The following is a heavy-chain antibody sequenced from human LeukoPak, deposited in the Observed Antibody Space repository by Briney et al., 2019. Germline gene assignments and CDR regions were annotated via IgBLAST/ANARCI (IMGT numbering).Heavy chain of an antibody. Sequence: SETLSLTCAVSGYSISSGYYWGLIRQPPGKVLEWIGSIYHSGSTYYNPSLKRRVTISVDTSKNQFSLKLSSVTAADTAVYYCARLVPAAILDYWGQGTLVTVSS. CDR3: ARLVPAAILDY. J-gene: IGHJ4*02. CDR2: IYHSGST. D-gene: IGHD2-2*02. CDR1: GYSISSGYY. V-gene: IGHV4-38-2*01.